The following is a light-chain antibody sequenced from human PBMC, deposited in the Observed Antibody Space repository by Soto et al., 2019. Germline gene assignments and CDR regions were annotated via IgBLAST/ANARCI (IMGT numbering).Light chain of an antibody. J-gene: IGLJ2*01. CDR3: SSYTSSNTVI. CDR2: DVR. Sequence: QSALTQPASVSGSPGQSITISCTGTSSDVGGYNCISWYQQHPGKAPKFIIYDVRNRPSGVSNRFSGSRSGNTASLTISGLQAEDEADYYCSSYTSSNTVIFGGGTKLTVL. V-gene: IGLV2-14*03. CDR1: SSDVGGYNC.